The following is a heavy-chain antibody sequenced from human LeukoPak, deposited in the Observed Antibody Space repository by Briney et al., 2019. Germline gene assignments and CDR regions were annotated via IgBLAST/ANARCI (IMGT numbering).Heavy chain of an antibody. D-gene: IGHD2-15*01. CDR1: GYSISSGYY. CDR2: IYHSGST. Sequence: PSETLSLTCTVSGYSISSGYYWGWIRQPPGKGLEWIGSIYHSGSTYYNPSLKSRVTISVDTSKNQFSLKLSSVTAADTAVYYCASSGYCSGGSCFRAGAFDIWGQGTMVTVSS. CDR3: ASSGYCSGGSCFRAGAFDI. J-gene: IGHJ3*02. V-gene: IGHV4-38-2*02.